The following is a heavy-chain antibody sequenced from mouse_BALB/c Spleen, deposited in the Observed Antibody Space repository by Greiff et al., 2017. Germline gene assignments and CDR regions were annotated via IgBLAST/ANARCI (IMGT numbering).Heavy chain of an antibody. V-gene: IGHV1-15*01. J-gene: IGHJ3*01. D-gene: IGHD2-14*01. CDR3: TRGDRYDWFAY. CDR1: GYTFTDYE. Sequence: VQLQQSGAELVRPGASVTLSCKASGYTFTDYEMHWVKQTPVHGLEWIGAIDPATGGTAYNQKFKGKATLTADKSSSTAYMELRSLTSEDSAVYYCTRGDRYDWFAYWGQGTLVTVSA. CDR2: IDPATGGT.